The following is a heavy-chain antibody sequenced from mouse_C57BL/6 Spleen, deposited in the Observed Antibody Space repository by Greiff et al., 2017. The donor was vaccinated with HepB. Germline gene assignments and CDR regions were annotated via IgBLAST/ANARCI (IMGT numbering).Heavy chain of an antibody. J-gene: IGHJ3*01. D-gene: IGHD1-1*01. CDR3: ARDPLYYGSSPAWFAY. V-gene: IGHV5-4*01. CDR2: ISDGGSYT. Sequence: EVKLVESGGGLVKPGGSLKLSCAASGFTFSSYAMSWVRQTPEKRLEWVATISDGGSYTYYPDTVKGRFTISRDNAKNNLYLQLSHLKSEDTAMYYCARDPLYYGSSPAWFAYWGQGTLVTVSA. CDR1: GFTFSSYA.